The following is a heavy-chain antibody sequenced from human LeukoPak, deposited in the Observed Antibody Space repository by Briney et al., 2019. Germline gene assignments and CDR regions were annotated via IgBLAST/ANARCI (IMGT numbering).Heavy chain of an antibody. D-gene: IGHD6-19*01. Sequence: SQTLSLTCTVSGGSISSGSYYWSWIRQPAGKGLEWIGRIYTSGSTNYNPSLKSRVTISVDTSKNQFSLKLSSVTAADTAVYYCARAPRIAVAGTHFDYWGQGTLVTVSS. CDR3: ARAPRIAVAGTHFDY. V-gene: IGHV4-61*02. J-gene: IGHJ4*02. CDR1: GGSISSGSYY. CDR2: IYTSGST.